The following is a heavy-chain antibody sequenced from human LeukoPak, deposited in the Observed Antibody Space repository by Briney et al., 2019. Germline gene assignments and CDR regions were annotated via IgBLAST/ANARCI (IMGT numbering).Heavy chain of an antibody. CDR2: INPNSGGT. J-gene: IGHJ6*02. D-gene: IGHD5-18*01. CDR3: ARVLGIQLWPPHSYYYYYGMDV. V-gene: IGHV1-2*06. Sequence: ASVKVSCKASGYTFTGYYMHWVRQAPGQGLEWMGRINPNSGGTNYAQKFQGRVTMTRDTSISTAYMELSRLRSDDTAVYYCARVLGIQLWPPHSYYYYYGMDVWGQGTTVTVSS. CDR1: GYTFTGYY.